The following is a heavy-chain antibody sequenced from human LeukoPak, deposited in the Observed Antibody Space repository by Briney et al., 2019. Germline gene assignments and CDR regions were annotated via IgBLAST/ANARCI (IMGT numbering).Heavy chain of an antibody. Sequence: GGSLRFSCAASGFTFSTYSMNGVRQAPGKGLEWVSSITGSSNFMSYADSVKGRFTISRDNARNSLYLQMNSLRAEDTAVYYCAGDFSQSRNSDYWGQGTLVTVSS. D-gene: IGHD4-23*01. V-gene: IGHV3-21*01. CDR1: GFTFSTYS. CDR3: AGDFSQSRNSDY. J-gene: IGHJ4*02. CDR2: ITGSSNFM.